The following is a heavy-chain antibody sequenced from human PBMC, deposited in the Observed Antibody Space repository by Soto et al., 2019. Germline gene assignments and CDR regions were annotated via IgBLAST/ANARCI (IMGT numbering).Heavy chain of an antibody. V-gene: IGHV3-7*03. J-gene: IGHJ4*02. CDR3: AREGTTVTTPFDY. CDR1: GFTFSSYW. D-gene: IGHD4-4*01. CDR2: IKQDGSEK. Sequence: QTGGSLRLSCAASGFTFSSYWMSWVRQAPGKGLEWVANIKQDGSEKYYVDSVEGRFTISRDNAKNSLYLQMNSLRAEDTAVYYCAREGTTVTTPFDYWGQGTLVTVSS.